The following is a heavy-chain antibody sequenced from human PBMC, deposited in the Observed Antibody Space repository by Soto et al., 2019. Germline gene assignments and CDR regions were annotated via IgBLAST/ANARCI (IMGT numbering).Heavy chain of an antibody. CDR3: ARVGILTVYACMDV. J-gene: IGHJ6*01. CDR1: GDSISSGNHY. Sequence: PSETLSITCTVSGDSISSGNHYWSWIRQPPGKGLEWIGYIYYSGSTYYSPSLKSRVTISVDTSKNQFSLKLNSVTAADTAVYYYARVGILTVYACMDVWGQRTRSPSPQ. V-gene: IGHV4-30-4*01. CDR2: IYYSGST. D-gene: IGHD3-9*01.